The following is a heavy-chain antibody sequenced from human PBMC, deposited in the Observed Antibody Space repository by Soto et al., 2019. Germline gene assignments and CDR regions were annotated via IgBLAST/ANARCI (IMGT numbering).Heavy chain of an antibody. CDR3: ARDRAYDAHDYYYNAMDV. CDR1: GFTFRTYT. V-gene: IGHV3-21*01. D-gene: IGHD2-21*01. CDR2: IRGFSPYT. J-gene: IGHJ6*02. Sequence: GGSLRLSCISSGFTFRTYTMNWVRQAPGKGLEWVSGIRGFSPYTFYAESVKGRFTISRDNAKNSLYLQMNSLRAEDTALYYCARDRAYDAHDYYYNAMDVWGPGTTVTVSS.